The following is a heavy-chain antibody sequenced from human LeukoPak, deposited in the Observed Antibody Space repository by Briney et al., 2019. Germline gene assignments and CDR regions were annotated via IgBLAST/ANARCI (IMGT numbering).Heavy chain of an antibody. Sequence: GGSLRLSCVASGFTFSGYGMHWVRQAPGKGLEWVSSISTIITYNYYADSVKGRFTISRDNSKNTLYLQMNSLRAEDTALYYCAKDVPAGYFDSWGQGTLVTVSS. J-gene: IGHJ4*02. CDR3: AKDVPAGYFDS. D-gene: IGHD2-2*01. CDR2: ISTIITYN. CDR1: GFTFSGYG. V-gene: IGHV3-21*01.